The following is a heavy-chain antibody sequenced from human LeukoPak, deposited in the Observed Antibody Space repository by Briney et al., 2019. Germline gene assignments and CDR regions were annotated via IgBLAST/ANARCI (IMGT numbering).Heavy chain of an antibody. CDR3: TSRYCTSTNCYSFDI. CDR2: ISSTSAHI. CDR1: GASISSYY. D-gene: IGHD2-2*01. Sequence: PSETLSLTCTVSGASISSYYWSWIRQPPGKGLEWVSSISSTSAHIFYADSVKGRFSISRDNVKNSLYLQMNSLRVEDTAVYYCTSRYCTSTNCYSFDIWGQGTMVTVSS. V-gene: IGHV3-21*01. J-gene: IGHJ3*02.